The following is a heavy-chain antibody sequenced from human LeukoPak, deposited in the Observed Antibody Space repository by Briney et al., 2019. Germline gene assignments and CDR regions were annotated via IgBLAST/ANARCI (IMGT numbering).Heavy chain of an antibody. CDR3: AGSSGCYYGMDV. CDR1: GYSVSSNSAA. Sequence: SQTLSLTCAISGYSVSSNSAAWNWIRQSPSRGLEWLGRTYYRSKWYNDYAVSVKSRITINPDICKNPFSLQLNSVTPEAPAVYYCAGSSGCYYGMDVWGEGPTVSVFS. J-gene: IGHJ6*01. CDR2: TYYRSKWYN. D-gene: IGHD6-19*01. V-gene: IGHV6-1*01.